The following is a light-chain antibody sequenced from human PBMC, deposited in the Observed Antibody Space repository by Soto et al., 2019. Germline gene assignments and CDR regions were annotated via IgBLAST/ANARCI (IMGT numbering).Light chain of an antibody. V-gene: IGKV1-33*01. CDR1: QDITNY. J-gene: IGKJ4*02. CDR3: QQYDNLALT. CDR2: DAS. Sequence: DIQMTQSPSSLSASVGDRVSITCQASQDITNYLNWYQQKPGKAPKLLIYDASNLETGVPSRFSGSGSGTDFTLTISSLQPEDIAYYYQQYDNLALTCGGGTKVEIK.